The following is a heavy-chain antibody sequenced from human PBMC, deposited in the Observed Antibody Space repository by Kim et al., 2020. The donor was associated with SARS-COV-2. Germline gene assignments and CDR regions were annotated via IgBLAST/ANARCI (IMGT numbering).Heavy chain of an antibody. V-gene: IGHV4-59*01. CDR3: ARAQLRYFDWLSEYYFDY. D-gene: IGHD3-9*01. CDR1: GGSISSYY. CDR2: IYYSGST. Sequence: SETLSLTCTVSGGSISSYYWSWIRQPPGKGLEWIGYIYYSGSTNYNPSLKSRVTISVDTSKNQFSLKLSSVTAADTAVYYCARAQLRYFDWLSEYYFDYWGQGTLVTVSS. J-gene: IGHJ4*02.